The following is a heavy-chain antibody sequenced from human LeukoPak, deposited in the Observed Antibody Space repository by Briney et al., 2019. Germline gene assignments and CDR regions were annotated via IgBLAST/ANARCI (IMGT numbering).Heavy chain of an antibody. V-gene: IGHV3-23*01. J-gene: IGHJ3*02. CDR3: AKVGYCSSTSCPGGAFDI. CDR1: GFTFSSYA. CDR2: ISGSGGST. Sequence: PGGSLRLSCAASGFTFSSYAMSWVRQAPGKGLKWVSAISGSGGSTYYADSVKGRFTISRDNSKNTLYLQMNSLRAEDTAVYYCAKVGYCSSTSCPGGAFDIWGQGTMVTVSS. D-gene: IGHD2-2*01.